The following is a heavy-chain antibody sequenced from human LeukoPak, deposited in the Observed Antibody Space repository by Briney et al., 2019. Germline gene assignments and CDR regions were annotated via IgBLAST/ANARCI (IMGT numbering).Heavy chain of an antibody. CDR2: IYYNGNT. V-gene: IGHV4-39*01. CDR3: ARWRGATGGNDAFDI. J-gene: IGHJ3*02. CDR1: GGSIRSSTYF. D-gene: IGHD1-26*01. Sequence: PSGTLSLTCTVSGGSIRSSTYFWGWIRQPPGKGLEWIGSIYYNGNTYYNPSLKSRVTISVDTSKNQFSLKLTSMIVADTAVYYCARWRGATGGNDAFDIWGQGTMVTVS.